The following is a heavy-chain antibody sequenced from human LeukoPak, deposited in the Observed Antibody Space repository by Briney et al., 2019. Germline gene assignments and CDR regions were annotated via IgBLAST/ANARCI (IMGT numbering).Heavy chain of an antibody. Sequence: PGGSLRLTCAASGFTFDDYAMHWVRQAPGKGLEWVSGISWNSGSIGYADSVKGRFTISRDNAKNSLYLQMNSLRAEDTALYYCAKGKHSGSYYFDYWAREPWSPSPQ. D-gene: IGHD1-26*01. V-gene: IGHV3-9*01. CDR1: GFTFDDYA. J-gene: IGHJ4*02. CDR2: ISWNSGSI. CDR3: AKGKHSGSYYFDY.